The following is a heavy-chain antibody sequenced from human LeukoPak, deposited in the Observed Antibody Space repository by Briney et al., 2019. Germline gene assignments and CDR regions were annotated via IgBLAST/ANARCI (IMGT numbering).Heavy chain of an antibody. Sequence: SEALSLTCSVSGGSISTSPYYWGWIRQPPRKGLESIGDIYYSGNTYYNPSLKSRVTISVDTSKNQVSLKVTSVTAADTALYYCARRRTYDILTGYPQYYFDYWGQGALVTVSS. CDR1: GGSISTSPYY. J-gene: IGHJ4*02. CDR3: ARRRTYDILTGYPQYYFDY. D-gene: IGHD3-9*01. V-gene: IGHV4-39*01. CDR2: IYYSGNT.